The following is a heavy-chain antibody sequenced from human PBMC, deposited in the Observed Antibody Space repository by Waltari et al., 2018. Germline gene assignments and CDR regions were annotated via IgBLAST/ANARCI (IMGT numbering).Heavy chain of an antibody. CDR3: ASIAARRGDYYGMDV. V-gene: IGHV1-3*01. CDR2: INAGNGNT. CDR1: GYAFTSYA. Sequence: QVQLVQSGAEVKKPGASVKVSCKAAGYAFTSYAMHWVRRAPGHRLEWMGWINAGNGNTKYSPKFQGRVTITRDTSASTAYMELSSLRSDDTAVYYCASIAARRGDYYGMDVWGQGTTVTVSS. D-gene: IGHD6-6*01. J-gene: IGHJ6*02.